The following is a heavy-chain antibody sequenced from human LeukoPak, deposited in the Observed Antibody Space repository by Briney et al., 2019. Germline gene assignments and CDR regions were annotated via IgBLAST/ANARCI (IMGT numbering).Heavy chain of an antibody. V-gene: IGHV3-7*05. Sequence: TGGSLRLSCAASAFTLSSYWTSWVRQAPGKGLEWVANVNQDGRQKNYVDSVRGRFTISRDNVKNSLYLQMNSLRAEDTAVYYCARDPDLRRGFDGEGYWGQGTLVTVSS. CDR2: VNQDGRQK. J-gene: IGHJ4*02. D-gene: IGHD3-10*01. CDR1: AFTLSSYW. CDR3: ARDPDLRRGFDGEGY.